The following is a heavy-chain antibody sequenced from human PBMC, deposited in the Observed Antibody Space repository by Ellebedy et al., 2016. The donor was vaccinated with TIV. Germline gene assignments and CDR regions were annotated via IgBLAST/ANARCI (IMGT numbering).Heavy chain of an antibody. CDR2: IYYSGST. CDR3: ARLDLRWLQFPSDYYFDY. V-gene: IGHV4-59*12. Sequence: MPSETLSLTCTVSGGSISSYYWSWIRQPPGKGLEWIGYIYYSGSTNYNPSLKSRVTISVDTSKNQFSLKLSSVTAADTAVFYCARLDLRWLQFPSDYYFDYWGQGTLVTVSS. CDR1: GGSISSYY. J-gene: IGHJ4*02. D-gene: IGHD5-24*01.